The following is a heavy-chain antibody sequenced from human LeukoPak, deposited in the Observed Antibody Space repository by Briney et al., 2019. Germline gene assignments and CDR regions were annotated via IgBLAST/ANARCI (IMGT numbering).Heavy chain of an antibody. CDR3: ARDELRSGAFYV. V-gene: IGHV3-48*03. CDR2: ISGSGDTI. D-gene: IGHD4-17*01. J-gene: IGHJ3*01. Sequence: HPGGTLRLPCAGSGFTFSTYKMNWVRQAPGKGLEWVSYISGSGDTIYYGDSVKERFTISRDNAKNSMYLQMNSLRAEDTAVYYCARDELRSGAFYVWGKGTMVTVSS. CDR1: GFTFSTYK.